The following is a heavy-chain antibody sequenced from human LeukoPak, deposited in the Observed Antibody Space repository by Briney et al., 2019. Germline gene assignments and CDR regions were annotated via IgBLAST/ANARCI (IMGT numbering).Heavy chain of an antibody. CDR1: GYTFTGYY. D-gene: IGHD5-18*01. CDR3: ARANTAMGACY. Sequence: ASVKVSCKASGYTFTGYYMHWVRQAPGQGLEWMGWINPNSGGTNYAQKFQGRVTMTRNTSISTTYMELSSLRSEDTAVYYCARANTAMGACYWGQGTLVTVSS. CDR2: INPNSGGT. V-gene: IGHV1-2*02. J-gene: IGHJ4*02.